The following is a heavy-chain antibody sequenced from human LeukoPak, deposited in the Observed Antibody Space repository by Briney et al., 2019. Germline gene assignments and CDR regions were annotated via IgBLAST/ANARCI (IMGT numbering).Heavy chain of an antibody. V-gene: IGHV1-18*04. CDR2: ISIYNGNT. J-gene: IGHJ4*02. D-gene: IGHD2-15*01. CDR3: ARDLEAYCTGGSCYGLGF. CDR1: GYXFTGYY. Sequence: GASVKVSCKASGYXFTGYYIHWVRQAPGQGLELVGWISIYNGNTNYAQNLQGRVTMTTDTSTSTAYLELRSLRSDDTAVYYCARDLEAYCTGGSCYGLGFWGQGTLVTVSS.